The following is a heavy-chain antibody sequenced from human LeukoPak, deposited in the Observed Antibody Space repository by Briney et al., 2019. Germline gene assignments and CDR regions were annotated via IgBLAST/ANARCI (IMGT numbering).Heavy chain of an antibody. CDR2: INWNGGGT. V-gene: IGHV3-20*04. Sequence: PGGSLRLSCAASGFTFDDYGMSWVRQAPGKGLEWVSGINWNGGGTGYADSVKGRFTISRDNAKNSLYLQMNSLRAEDTALYYCARETYYYDSSGYYPIDYWGQGTLVTVSS. CDR3: ARETYYYDSSGYYPIDY. CDR1: GFTFDDYG. J-gene: IGHJ4*02. D-gene: IGHD3-22*01.